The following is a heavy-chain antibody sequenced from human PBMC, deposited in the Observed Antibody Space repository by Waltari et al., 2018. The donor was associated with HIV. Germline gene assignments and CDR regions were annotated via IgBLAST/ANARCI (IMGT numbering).Heavy chain of an antibody. CDR3: TTPNYYYGSGSHGAFDI. D-gene: IGHD3-10*01. CDR1: GFTFRNAW. CDR2: IKSKTDGGTT. J-gene: IGHJ3*02. V-gene: IGHV3-15*01. Sequence: EVQLVESGGGLVKPGGSLSLSCAASGFTFRNAWMSWVCQAPGKGLEWVGRIKSKTDGGTTDYAAPVKGRFTISRDDSKNTLYLQMNSLKTEDTAVYYCTTPNYYYGSGSHGAFDIWGQGTMVTVSS.